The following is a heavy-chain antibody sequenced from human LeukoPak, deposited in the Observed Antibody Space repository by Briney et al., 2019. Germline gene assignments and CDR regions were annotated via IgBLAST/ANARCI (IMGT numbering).Heavy chain of an antibody. CDR1: GATFISYA. Sequence: ASVKVSCKASGATFISYAMSWVRQAPGQGLEWMGWINPNSGGTKYAQNFQGRVTMTRDTSISTAYMELSSLISDDTAVYYCARGIELGIGYYYFYMDVWGKGTTVTISS. J-gene: IGHJ6*03. CDR3: ARGIELGIGYYYFYMDV. V-gene: IGHV1-2*02. CDR2: INPNSGGT. D-gene: IGHD7-27*01.